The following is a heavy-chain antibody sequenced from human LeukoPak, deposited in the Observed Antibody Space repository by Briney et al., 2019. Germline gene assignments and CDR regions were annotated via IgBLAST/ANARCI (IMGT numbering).Heavy chain of an antibody. CDR3: ARHMGIAAPFDY. CDR1: GGTFSSYA. V-gene: IGHV1-69*05. D-gene: IGHD6-13*01. Sequence: SVKVSCKASGGTFSSYAISWVRQAPGQGLEWMGGIIPIFGTANYAQKFQGRVTITTDESTSTAYMELSSLRSEDSAVYYCARHMGIAAPFDYWGQGTLVTVSS. J-gene: IGHJ4*02. CDR2: IIPIFGTA.